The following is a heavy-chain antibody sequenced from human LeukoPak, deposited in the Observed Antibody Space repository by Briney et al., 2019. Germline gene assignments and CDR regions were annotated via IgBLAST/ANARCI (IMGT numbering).Heavy chain of an antibody. V-gene: IGHV3-20*04. D-gene: IGHD1-26*01. J-gene: IGHJ5*02. CDR2: INWNGGST. CDR1: GFTFDDYG. CDR3: ARSGARGSYQYSWFDP. Sequence: PGGSLRHSCAASGFTFDDYGMSWVRQAPGKGLEWVSGINWNGGSTGYADSVKGRFTISRDNAKNSLYLQMNSLRAEDTALYYCARSGARGSYQYSWFDPWGQGTLVTVSS.